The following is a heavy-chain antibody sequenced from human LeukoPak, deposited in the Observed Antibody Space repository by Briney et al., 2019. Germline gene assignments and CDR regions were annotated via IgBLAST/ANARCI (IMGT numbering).Heavy chain of an antibody. Sequence: SETLSLTCTVSGGSISSYYWSWIRQPPGKGLEWIGYIYYSGSTNYNPSLKSRVTISVDTSKNQFSLKLSSVTAADTAVYYCARDRYDYPQGWFDPWGQGTLVTVSS. J-gene: IGHJ5*02. CDR1: GGSISSYY. V-gene: IGHV4-59*01. CDR3: ARDRYDYPQGWFDP. D-gene: IGHD4-11*01. CDR2: IYYSGST.